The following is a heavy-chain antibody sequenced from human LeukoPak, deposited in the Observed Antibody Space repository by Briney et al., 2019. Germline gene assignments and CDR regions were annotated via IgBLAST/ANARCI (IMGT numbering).Heavy chain of an antibody. D-gene: IGHD6-19*01. CDR1: GFTFSSYA. J-gene: IGHJ4*02. Sequence: GGSLRLSCAASGFTFSSYAMHWVRQAPGKGLEWVAVISYDGSSKYYADSVKGRFTISRDNSKNTLYLQMNSLRAEDTAVYYCARDGGIAVALDYWGQGTLVTVSS. CDR3: ARDGGIAVALDY. V-gene: IGHV3-30-3*01. CDR2: ISYDGSSK.